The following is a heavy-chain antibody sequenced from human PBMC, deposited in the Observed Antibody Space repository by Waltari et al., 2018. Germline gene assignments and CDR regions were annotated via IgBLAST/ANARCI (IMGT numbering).Heavy chain of an antibody. CDR1: GYAINSGFY. Sequence: QVQLQESGPRLVKPSETLSPTCDVSGYAINSGFYWGWSRQAPEKGLEWIATIYHDGTTFYNPSLTSRVTTSMDTSKNQISLKLKSVPAADTAVYYCTRQTLGYCTSAACRRLEAWGQGTLVTVSS. CDR3: TRQTLGYCTSAACRRLEA. V-gene: IGHV4-38-2*01. J-gene: IGHJ5*02. D-gene: IGHD2-8*02. CDR2: IYHDGTT.